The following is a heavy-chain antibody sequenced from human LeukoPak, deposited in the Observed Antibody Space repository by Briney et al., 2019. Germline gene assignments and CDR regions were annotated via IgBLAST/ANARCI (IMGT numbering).Heavy chain of an antibody. Sequence: GGSLRLSCAASGFTFSNAWMSWVRQAPGKGLEWGGRIKSKTDGGTTDYAAPVKGRFTISRDDSKNTLYLQMNSLKTEDTAVYYCTTVNDILTVDYWGQGTLVTVFS. CDR1: GFTFSNAW. CDR3: TTVNDILTVDY. CDR2: IKSKTDGGTT. J-gene: IGHJ4*02. D-gene: IGHD3-9*01. V-gene: IGHV3-15*01.